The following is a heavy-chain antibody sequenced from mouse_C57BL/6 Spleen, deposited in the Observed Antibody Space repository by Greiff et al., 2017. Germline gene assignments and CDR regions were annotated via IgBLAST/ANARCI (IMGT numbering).Heavy chain of an antibody. Sequence: EVKLMESGAGLVKPGGSLKLSCAASGFTFSSYAMSWVRQTPEKRLEWVAYISSGGDYIYYADTVKGRFTISRDNARNTLYLQMSSLKSEDTAMYYCTRDHDRCAMDYWGQGTSVTVSS. V-gene: IGHV5-9-1*02. CDR1: GFTFSSYA. J-gene: IGHJ4*01. CDR3: TRDHDRCAMDY. CDR2: ISSGGDYI.